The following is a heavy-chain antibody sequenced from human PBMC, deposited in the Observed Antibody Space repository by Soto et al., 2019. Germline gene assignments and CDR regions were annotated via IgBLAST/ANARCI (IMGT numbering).Heavy chain of an antibody. CDR2: ISYDGSNK. D-gene: IGHD1-26*01. CDR3: AKDQATGYGATVDY. CDR1: GFTFSSYG. J-gene: IGHJ4*02. V-gene: IGHV3-30*18. Sequence: QVQLVESGGGVVQPGRSLRLSCAASGFTFSSYGMHWVRQAPGKGLEWVAVISYDGSNKYYADSVKGRFTISRDNSKNTLDLQMNSLRAEDTAVYYCAKDQATGYGATVDYWGQGTLVTVSS.